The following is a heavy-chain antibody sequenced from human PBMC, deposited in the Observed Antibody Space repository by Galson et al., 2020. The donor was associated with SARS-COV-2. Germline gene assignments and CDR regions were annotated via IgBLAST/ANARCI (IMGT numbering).Heavy chain of an antibody. D-gene: IGHD3-10*01. CDR1: GGSISSYY. Sequence: SQTLSLTCTVSGGSISSYYWSWIRQPPGKGLEWIGYIYYSGSTNYNLSLKSRVTISVDTSKNQFSLKLSSVTAADTAVYYCARHGITMVRGMRGKNWFDPWGQGTLVTVSS. CDR3: ARHGITMVRGMRGKNWFDP. CDR2: IYYSGST. J-gene: IGHJ5*02. V-gene: IGHV4-59*08.